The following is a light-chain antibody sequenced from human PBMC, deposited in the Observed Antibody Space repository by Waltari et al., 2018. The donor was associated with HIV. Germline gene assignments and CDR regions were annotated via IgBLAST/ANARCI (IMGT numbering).Light chain of an antibody. CDR2: DVT. CDR3: CSYAGSSTFV. J-gene: IGLJ2*01. Sequence: QSALTQPASVSGSPGQSITISCTGTSSDVGNYHYVPWYQQHPGKAPKLRVYDVTKRPSGVSNRFSGSKSGNTASLTISGLQAEDEADYYCCSYAGSSTFVFGGGTKLTVL. V-gene: IGLV2-23*02. CDR1: SSDVGNYHY.